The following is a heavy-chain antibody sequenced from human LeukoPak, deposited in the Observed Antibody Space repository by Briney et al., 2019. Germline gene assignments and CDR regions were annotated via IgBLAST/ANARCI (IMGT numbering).Heavy chain of an antibody. Sequence: ASVKVSCKASGYTFTSYGISWVRQAPGQGLEGRGWISAYNGNTNYAQKLQGRVTMATDTSTSTAYMELRSLRSDDTAVYYCARDRRYCSGGSCFDIDYWGQGTLVTVSS. CDR3: ARDRRYCSGGSCFDIDY. J-gene: IGHJ4*02. V-gene: IGHV1-18*04. CDR2: ISAYNGNT. CDR1: GYTFTSYG. D-gene: IGHD2-15*01.